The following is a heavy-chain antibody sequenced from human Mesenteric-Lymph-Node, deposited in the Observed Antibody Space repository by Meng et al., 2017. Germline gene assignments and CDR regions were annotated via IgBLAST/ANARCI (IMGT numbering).Heavy chain of an antibody. D-gene: IGHD3-10*01. J-gene: IGHJ5*02. Sequence: PESCSGLVRPSQPLSLTCAVSGDSITSGDYSWTWIRQPPGKGLEWIGYIYHGVNIYYTPSLRSRVTISVDKSRNQFSLKLTSVSAADTAVYYCVRDTRRGGGWFDPWGQGTLVTVSS. CDR3: VRDTRRGGGWFDP. V-gene: IGHV4-30-2*01. CDR1: GDSITSGDYS. CDR2: IYHGVNI.